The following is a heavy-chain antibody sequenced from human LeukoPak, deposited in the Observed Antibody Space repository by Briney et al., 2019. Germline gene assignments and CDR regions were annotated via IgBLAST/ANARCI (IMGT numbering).Heavy chain of an antibody. J-gene: IGHJ3*02. D-gene: IGHD2-21*02. Sequence: SETLSLTCTVSGGSISSYYWSWIRQPPGKGLEWIGYIYYSGSTNYNPSLKSRVTISVDTSKNQFSLKLSSVTAADTAVYFCARGGLCGGDCYAFDIWGQGTMVTVSS. CDR2: IYYSGST. CDR3: ARGGLCGGDCYAFDI. CDR1: GGSISSYY. V-gene: IGHV4-59*01.